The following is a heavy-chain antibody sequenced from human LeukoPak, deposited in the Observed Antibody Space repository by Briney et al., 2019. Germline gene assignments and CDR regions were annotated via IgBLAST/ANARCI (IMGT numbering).Heavy chain of an antibody. V-gene: IGHV3-48*02. CDR3: ARAPTPYFTYYMDV. D-gene: IGHD2-21*01. Sequence: GSLRLSCAASGFSFSGFGMNWVRQAPGKGLEWISYIGSSGSAGGNIYYAVSVKGQFTVSRDNAKDSLFLQMNSLQDADTAVYYCARAPTPYFTYYMDVWGKRTTVTVSS. J-gene: IGHJ6*03. CDR1: GFSFSGFG. CDR2: IGSSGSAGGNI.